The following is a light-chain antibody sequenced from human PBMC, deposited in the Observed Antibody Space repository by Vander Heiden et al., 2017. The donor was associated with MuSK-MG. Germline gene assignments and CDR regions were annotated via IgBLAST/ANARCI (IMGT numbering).Light chain of an antibody. CDR2: KAS. CDR1: QSISSW. CDR3: QHDNSYPIT. J-gene: IGKJ3*01. Sequence: DIPMTQSPSTLSASVGDRVTITCRASQSISSWLAWYQQKPGKAPKLLIYKASSLESGVPSRFSGSGSGTEFTLTVTSLQPDDFATYYCQHDNSYPITFGRGTKVEIK. V-gene: IGKV1-5*03.